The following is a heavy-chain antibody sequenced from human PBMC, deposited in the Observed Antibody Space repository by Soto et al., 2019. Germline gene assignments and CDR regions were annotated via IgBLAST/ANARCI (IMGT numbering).Heavy chain of an antibody. CDR2: ISSTSKTK. CDR3: ARETTGNYYYGMDA. D-gene: IGHD1-1*01. CDR1: GFSFSTYS. J-gene: IGHJ6*02. V-gene: IGHV3-48*01. Sequence: PGGSLRLSCASYGFSFSTYSMNCVLQAPVKGLEWVSHISSTSKTKYYADSVKGRFTISRDNAKDSLYLQMNSLRGEDTAVYYCARETTGNYYYGMDAWGQGTTVTVSS.